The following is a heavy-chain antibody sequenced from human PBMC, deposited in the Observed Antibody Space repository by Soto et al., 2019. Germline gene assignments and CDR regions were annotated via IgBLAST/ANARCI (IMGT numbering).Heavy chain of an antibody. D-gene: IGHD2-2*01. V-gene: IGHV4-30-4*01. J-gene: IGHJ6*02. CDR2: IYYSGST. Sequence: SETLSLTCTVSGGSISSGDYYWSWIRQPPGKGLEWIGYIYYSGSTYYNPSLKSRVTISVDTSKNQFSLKLSSVTAADTAVYYCARDTVVVPAASGYYYYYGMDVWGQGTTVTVSS. CDR3: ARDTVVVPAASGYYYYYGMDV. CDR1: GGSISSGDYY.